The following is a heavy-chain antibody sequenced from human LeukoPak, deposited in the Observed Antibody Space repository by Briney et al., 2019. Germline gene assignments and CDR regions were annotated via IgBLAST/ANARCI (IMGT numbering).Heavy chain of an antibody. CDR2: IYHSGST. D-gene: IGHD3-3*02. Sequence: PSETLSLTCAVSGYSITSGYYWAWIRRPPGKGLEWLGIIYHSGSTFYNRPLKSRVTISLDPSKNQFSLNLGSVTAADTALYYCASIFGSSNYLAYWGQGILVTVSS. CDR3: ASIFGSSNYLAY. CDR1: GYSITSGYY. V-gene: IGHV4-38-2*01. J-gene: IGHJ4*02.